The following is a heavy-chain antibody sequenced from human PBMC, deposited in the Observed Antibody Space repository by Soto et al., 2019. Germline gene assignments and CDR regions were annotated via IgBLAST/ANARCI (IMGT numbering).Heavy chain of an antibody. CDR1: GFTFDDYA. CDR2: ISWNSGSI. D-gene: IGHD2-21*01. Sequence: ESGGGLVQPGRSLRLSCAASGFTFDDYAMHWVRQAPGKGLEWVSGISWNSGSIGYADAVKGRFTISRDNAKNSLYLQMNSLRAEDTDLYYCAKDSGDLYFDYWGQGTLVTVSS. J-gene: IGHJ4*02. V-gene: IGHV3-9*01. CDR3: AKDSGDLYFDY.